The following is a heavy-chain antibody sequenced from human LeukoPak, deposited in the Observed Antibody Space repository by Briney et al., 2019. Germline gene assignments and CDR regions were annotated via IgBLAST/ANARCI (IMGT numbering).Heavy chain of an antibody. D-gene: IGHD3-10*01. J-gene: IGHJ6*02. CDR3: ARDPIYSGSGSYYSYYGVDV. Sequence: GGSLRLSCAASGFTFNIYWMSWVRQAPGKGLEWVANIKQDGSEKYYVDPVKGRFTISRDNAKNSLYLQMNSLRAKDTAVYYCARDPIYSGSGSYYSYYGVDVWGQGTTVTVSS. V-gene: IGHV3-7*04. CDR2: IKQDGSEK. CDR1: GFTFNIYW.